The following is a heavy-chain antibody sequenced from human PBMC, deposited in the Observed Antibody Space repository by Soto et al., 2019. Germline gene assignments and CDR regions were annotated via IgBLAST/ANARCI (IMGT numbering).Heavy chain of an antibody. CDR2: MSDRGDTT. CDR3: AKDKPGTTSFDY. CDR1: GFTIRSTA. V-gene: IGHV3-23*01. J-gene: IGHJ4*02. Sequence: EVQLLESGGGLVQPGGSLRLACAASGFTIRSTAMYWVRQAPGKGLEWVSAMSDRGDTTHYADSVKGRFTISRDTSKNPLYLQLNTLRADDTAVYYCAKDKPGTTSFDYWGQGTLVTVSS. D-gene: IGHD1-1*01.